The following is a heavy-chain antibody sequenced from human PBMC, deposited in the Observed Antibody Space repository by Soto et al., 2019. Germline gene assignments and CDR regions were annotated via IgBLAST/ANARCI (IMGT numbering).Heavy chain of an antibody. CDR1: GGTFSSYA. V-gene: IGHV1-69*13. Sequence: SVKVSCKASGGTFSSYAISWVRQAPGQGLEWMGGIIPIFGTANYAQKFQGRVTITADESTSTAYMELSSLRSEDTAVYYCAREVGATDYYYYGMDVWGQGTTVTVSS. D-gene: IGHD1-26*01. J-gene: IGHJ6*02. CDR2: IIPIFGTA. CDR3: AREVGATDYYYYGMDV.